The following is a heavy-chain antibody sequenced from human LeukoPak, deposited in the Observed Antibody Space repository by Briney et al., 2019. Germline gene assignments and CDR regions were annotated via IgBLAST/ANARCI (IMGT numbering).Heavy chain of an antibody. J-gene: IGHJ6*02. V-gene: IGHV3-73*01. CDR3: AKDIEVRVVNYYYGMDV. Sequence: PGGSLRLSCAASGFTFSGSAMHWVRQASGKGLEWVGRIRSKANSYATAYAASVKGRFTISRDDSKNTAYLQMNSLKPEDTAVYYCAKDIEVRVVNYYYGMDVWGQGTTVTVSS. D-gene: IGHD2-21*01. CDR2: IRSKANSYAT. CDR1: GFTFSGSA.